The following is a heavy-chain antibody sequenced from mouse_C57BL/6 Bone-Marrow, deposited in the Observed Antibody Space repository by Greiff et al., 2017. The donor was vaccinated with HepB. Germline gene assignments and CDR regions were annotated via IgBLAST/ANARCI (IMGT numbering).Heavy chain of an antibody. D-gene: IGHD1-1*01. CDR3: ASRYGSSYWYFDV. CDR2: ISDGGSYT. Sequence: DVKLVESGGGLVKPGGSLKLSCAASGFTFSSYAMSWVRQTPEKRLEWVATISDGGSYTYYPDNVKGRFTISRDNAKNNLYLQMSHLKSEDTAMYYWASRYGSSYWYFDVWGTGTTVTVSS. J-gene: IGHJ1*03. V-gene: IGHV5-4*03. CDR1: GFTFSSYA.